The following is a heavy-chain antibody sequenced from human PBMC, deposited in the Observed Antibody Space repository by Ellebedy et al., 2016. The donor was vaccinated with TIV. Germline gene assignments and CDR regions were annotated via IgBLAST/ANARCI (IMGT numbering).Heavy chain of an antibody. CDR2: ISGSGGST. CDR1: GFTFSSYA. V-gene: IGHV3-23*01. Sequence: GGSLRLSXAASGFTFSSYAMSWVRQAPGKGLEWVSAISGSGGSTYYADSVKGRFTISRDNSKNTLYLQMNSLRAEDTAVYYCAKVRGFWVVTPFDYWGQGTLVTVSS. J-gene: IGHJ4*02. CDR3: AKVRGFWVVTPFDY. D-gene: IGHD3-9*01.